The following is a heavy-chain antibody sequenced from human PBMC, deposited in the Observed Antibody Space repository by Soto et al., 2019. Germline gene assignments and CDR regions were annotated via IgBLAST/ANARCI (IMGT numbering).Heavy chain of an antibody. D-gene: IGHD1-1*01. Sequence: GGSLRLSCAASGFTFSSYSMNWVRQAPGKGLEWVSSISSSSFSINYADSVKGRFSISRDNAQNSLHLQMNNLRAEDTAVYYCPRNESYNIYGMDVWGQGTTVTVSS. V-gene: IGHV3-21*01. CDR3: PRNESYNIYGMDV. J-gene: IGHJ6*02. CDR2: ISSSSFSI. CDR1: GFTFSSYS.